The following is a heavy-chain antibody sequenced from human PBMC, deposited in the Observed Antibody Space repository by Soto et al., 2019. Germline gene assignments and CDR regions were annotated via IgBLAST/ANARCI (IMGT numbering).Heavy chain of an antibody. Sequence: SETLSLTCTVSGGAISGYYCTWMRQPAGKGLEWIGRIYSSGGTKYNPSLKSRVDMSLDMSKNQFSLRLNSVTAADTAVYYCARGQRFSDSFDPWGQGTLVTVS. CDR1: GGAISGYY. J-gene: IGHJ5*02. CDR2: IYSSGGT. V-gene: IGHV4-4*07. D-gene: IGHD3-3*01. CDR3: ARGQRFSDSFDP.